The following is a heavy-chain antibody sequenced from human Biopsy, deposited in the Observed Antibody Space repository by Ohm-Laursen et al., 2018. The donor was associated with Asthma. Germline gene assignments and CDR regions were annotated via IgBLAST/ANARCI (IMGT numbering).Heavy chain of an antibody. D-gene: IGHD5-24*01. CDR3: ARVKDGYNFDY. J-gene: IGHJ4*02. Sequence: TLSLTWAVSGGSISSGGYSWSWIRQPPGKGLEWIGYIYHSGSTYYNPSLKSRVTISVDRSKNQLSLKLSSVTAADTAVYYCARVKDGYNFDYRGQGTLVTVSS. CDR2: IYHSGST. CDR1: GGSISSGGYS. V-gene: IGHV4-30-2*01.